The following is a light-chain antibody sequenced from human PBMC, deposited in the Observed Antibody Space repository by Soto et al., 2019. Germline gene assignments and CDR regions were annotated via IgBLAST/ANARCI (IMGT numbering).Light chain of an antibody. CDR2: GAS. CDR3: QQYGSLRT. V-gene: IGKV3-20*01. Sequence: EIVLTPSPGTLYLSPGERATLSCRASQSVSSSYLAWYQQKPGQAPRLLIYGASSRATGIPDRFSGSGSGTDFTLTISRLEPEDFAVYYCQQYGSLRTFGQGTKVEIK. CDR1: QSVSSSY. J-gene: IGKJ1*01.